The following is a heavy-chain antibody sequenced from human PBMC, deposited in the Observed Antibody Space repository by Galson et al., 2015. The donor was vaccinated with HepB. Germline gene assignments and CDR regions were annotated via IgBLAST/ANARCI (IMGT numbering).Heavy chain of an antibody. J-gene: IGHJ5*02. D-gene: IGHD5-12*01. CDR2: ISYDGSNK. V-gene: IGHV3-30*04. CDR1: GFTFRSYA. CDR3: AKDSSEWPRKLRNTFDP. Sequence: LRLSCAASGFTFRSYAMHWVRQAPGKGLEWAAVISYDGSNKYYADSVKGRFTISRDNSKNTLYLQMNSLRAEDTAVYYCAKDSSEWPRKLRNTFDPWGQGTLVTVSS.